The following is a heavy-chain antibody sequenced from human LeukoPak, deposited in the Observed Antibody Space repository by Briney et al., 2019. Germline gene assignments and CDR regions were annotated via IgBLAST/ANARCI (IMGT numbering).Heavy chain of an antibody. CDR3: ARVHHYFDIAFDY. D-gene: IGHD3-22*01. J-gene: IGHJ4*02. V-gene: IGHV1-46*01. CDR1: GYTFTSYY. Sequence: ASVKVSCKASGYTFTSYYIHWVRQAPGQGLEWMGIINPSGGSTSYAQRFQGRVTMTRDMSTSTVYMELSSLRSEDTAVYYCARVHHYFDIAFDYWGQGTLVTASS. CDR2: INPSGGST.